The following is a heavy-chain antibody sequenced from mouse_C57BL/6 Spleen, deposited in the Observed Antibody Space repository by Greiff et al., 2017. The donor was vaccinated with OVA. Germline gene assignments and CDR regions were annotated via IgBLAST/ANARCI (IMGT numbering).Heavy chain of an antibody. Sequence: VQGVESGAELVRPGTSVKVSCKASGYAFTNYLIEWVKQRPGQGLEWIGVINPGSGGTNYNEKFKGKATLTADKSSSTAYMQLSSLTSEDSAVYFCARNGFLYAMDYWGQGTSVTVSS. J-gene: IGHJ4*01. CDR3: ARNGFLYAMDY. CDR2: INPGSGGT. CDR1: GYAFTNYL. V-gene: IGHV1-54*01.